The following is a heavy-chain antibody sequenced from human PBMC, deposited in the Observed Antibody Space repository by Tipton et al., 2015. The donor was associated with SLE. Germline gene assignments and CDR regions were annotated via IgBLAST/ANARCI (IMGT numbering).Heavy chain of an antibody. J-gene: IGHJ3*02. D-gene: IGHD3-10*01. CDR3: ARDSTMLRGTAFDI. V-gene: IGHV4-34*01. CDR1: GGSFSGYY. Sequence: TLSLTCAVYGGSFSGYYWSWIRQPPGKGLEWIGEINHSGSTYYNPSLKSRVTISVDRSKNQFSLKLSSVTAADTAVYYCARDSTMLRGTAFDIWGQGTMVTVSS. CDR2: INHSGST.